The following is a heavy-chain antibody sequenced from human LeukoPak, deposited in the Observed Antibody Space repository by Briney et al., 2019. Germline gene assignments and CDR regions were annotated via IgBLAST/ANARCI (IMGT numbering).Heavy chain of an antibody. CDR2: ISPSGDIT. D-gene: IGHD5-12*01. CDR3: AKDDAWLRFGE. Sequence: PGGSLRLSCAAYGFTFSNHGMDWVRRAPGKGLEWVSGISPSGDITYYADSVKGRFTISRDNSKNTLYLEVIRLTPEDSAVYYCAKDDAWLRFGEWSQGTLVTVSS. J-gene: IGHJ4*02. CDR1: GFTFSNHG. V-gene: IGHV3-23*01.